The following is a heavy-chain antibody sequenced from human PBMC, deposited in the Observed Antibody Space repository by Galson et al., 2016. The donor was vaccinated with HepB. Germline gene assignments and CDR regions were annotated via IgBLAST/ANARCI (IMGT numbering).Heavy chain of an antibody. V-gene: IGHV4-59*01. CDR2: TTNSGST. CDR3: ARGRWFDP. Sequence: SETLSLTCTVSGGFISPDYWSWFRQPPGKGLEWIGYTTNSGSTNYNPSLKSRVTISVDTSKNQFSLKLSSVTAADTAVYNCARGRWFDPWGQGIRVTVSS. CDR1: GGFISPDY. J-gene: IGHJ5*02.